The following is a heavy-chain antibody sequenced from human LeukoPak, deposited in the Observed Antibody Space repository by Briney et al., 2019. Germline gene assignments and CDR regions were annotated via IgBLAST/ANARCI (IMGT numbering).Heavy chain of an antibody. J-gene: IGHJ4*02. CDR1: GDSISSYY. V-gene: IGHV4-59*01. CDR2: VYYSGST. D-gene: IGHD2-15*01. CDR3: ARHYCTGDNCYYFDY. Sequence: SETLSLTCTVSGDSISSYYWSWIRQPPGKGLEWIGFVYYSGSTNYNPPLKSRVTLSVDTSKNQFSLKLNSVTAADTAVYYCARHYCTGDNCYYFDYWGQGTLVTVSS.